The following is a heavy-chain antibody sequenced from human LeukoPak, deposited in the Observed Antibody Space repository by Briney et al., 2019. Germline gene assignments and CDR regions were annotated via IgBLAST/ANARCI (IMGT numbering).Heavy chain of an antibody. J-gene: IGHJ5*02. CDR2: IKSKTDGGTT. Sequence: GGSLRLSCAASGFTFSNAWMSWVRQAPGKGLEWVGRIKSKTDGGTTDYAAPVKGRFTISRDDSKNTLYLQMNSLKTEDTAVYYCTRGLLWFGELFNWFDPWGQGTLVTVSS. CDR1: GFTFSNAW. CDR3: TRGLLWFGELFNWFDP. D-gene: IGHD3-10*01. V-gene: IGHV3-15*01.